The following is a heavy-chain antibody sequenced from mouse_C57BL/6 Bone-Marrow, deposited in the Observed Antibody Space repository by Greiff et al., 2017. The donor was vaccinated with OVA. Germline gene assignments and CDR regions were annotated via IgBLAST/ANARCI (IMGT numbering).Heavy chain of an antibody. CDR2: IYPRSGNT. V-gene: IGHV1-81*01. J-gene: IGHJ2*01. D-gene: IGHD1-2*01. CDR1: GYTFTSYG. Sequence: VKLVESGAELARPGASVKLSCKASGYTFTSYGISWVKQRTGQGLEWIGEIYPRSGNTYYNEKFKGKATLTADKSSSTAYMELSSLTSEDSAVYFCARGSLLRFDYWGQGTTLTVSS. CDR3: ARGSLLRFDY.